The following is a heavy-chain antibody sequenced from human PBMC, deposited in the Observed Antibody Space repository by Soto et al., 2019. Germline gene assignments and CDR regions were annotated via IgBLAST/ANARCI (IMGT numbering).Heavy chain of an antibody. J-gene: IGHJ4*02. CDR1: GFSFENYA. Sequence: GGSLRLSCAASGFSFENYAMHWVRQAPGKGLEWVSGINWNAGSVGYAESVKGRFTISRDNVKNSLYLEMNSLRPEDTAWYYCAKDSQYDFWSEYFPPGFDSWGQGTLVTVSS. CDR3: AKDSQYDFWSEYFPPGFDS. D-gene: IGHD3-3*01. CDR2: INWNAGSV. V-gene: IGHV3-9*01.